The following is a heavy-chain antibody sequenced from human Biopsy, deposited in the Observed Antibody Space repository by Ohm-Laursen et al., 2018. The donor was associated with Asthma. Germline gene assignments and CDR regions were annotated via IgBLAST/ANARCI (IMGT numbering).Heavy chain of an antibody. CDR2: IYSGETS. J-gene: IGHJ4*02. D-gene: IGHD6-19*01. Sequence: SLRLSFTAAVFSVSRDHLFWVRQAPGKGREWVSVIYSGETSHTADSVRVRFTISRDFSKNTLHLQMHSLRVEDTAVYYCARGDSSGWSHYYFDYWGQGTLVTVSS. V-gene: IGHV3-53*01. CDR3: ARGDSSGWSHYYFDY. CDR1: VFSVSRDH.